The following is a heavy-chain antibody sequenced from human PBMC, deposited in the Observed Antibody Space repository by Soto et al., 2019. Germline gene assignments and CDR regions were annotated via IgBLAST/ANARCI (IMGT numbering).Heavy chain of an antibody. Sequence: QITLKESGPTLVKPTQTLTLTCTFSGFSLSTSGVGVGWIRQPPGKALEWLALIYWDDDKRYSPSLKSRLTTMQETSINPFVPTMSNFDPVDTATYCRAPRAGGSGTYYFVYWGQGPLVTVSS. CDR3: APRAGGSGTYYFVY. CDR1: GFSLSTSGVG. CDR2: IYWDDDK. J-gene: IGHJ4*02. V-gene: IGHV2-5*02. D-gene: IGHD3-10*01.